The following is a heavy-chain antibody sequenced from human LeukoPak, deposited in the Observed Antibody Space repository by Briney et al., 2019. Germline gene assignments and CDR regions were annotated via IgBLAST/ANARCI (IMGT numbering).Heavy chain of an antibody. CDR1: GYTFTSFY. D-gene: IGHD1-26*01. V-gene: IGHV1-46*01. J-gene: IGHJ5*02. Sequence: ASVKVSCKASGYTFTSFYMHWVRQAPGQGLEWMGLINPTGGSTGYAQKFQGRVTMTRDMSTSTDYMELSSLRSEDTAIYYCARDNSVGDNAWWFDPWGQGTLVTVSS. CDR3: ARDNSVGDNAWWFDP. CDR2: INPTGGST.